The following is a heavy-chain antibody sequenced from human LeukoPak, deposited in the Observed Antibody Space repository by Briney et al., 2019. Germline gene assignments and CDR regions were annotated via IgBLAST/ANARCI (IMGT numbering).Heavy chain of an antibody. D-gene: IGHD3-10*01. CDR1: GFTFSRYA. CDR3: AQDRGXGAAPXDLFYDY. V-gene: IGHV3-23*01. CDR2: ISGSGGST. J-gene: IGHJ4*01. Sequence: GGSLRLSCAASGFTFSRYAMSWVRQAPGKGLEWVSAISGSGGSTYYADSVKGRFTISRDNSKNTLYLQMNSLRAEDTAVYYCAQDRGXGAAPXDLFYDYWGXXTXVXVSS.